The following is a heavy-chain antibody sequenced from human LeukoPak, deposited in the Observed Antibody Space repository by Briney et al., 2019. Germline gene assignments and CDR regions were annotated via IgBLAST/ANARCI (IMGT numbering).Heavy chain of an antibody. J-gene: IGHJ4*02. CDR1: GYTFTGYY. CDR2: INPNSGGT. CDR3: ATHHYDILTGYYRFDY. D-gene: IGHD3-9*01. Sequence: ASVKVSCKASGYTFTGYYMHWVRQAPGQGLEWMGWINPNSGGTNYAQKFQGRVTMTRDTSISTAYMELSRLRSEDTAVYYCATHHYDILTGYYRFDYWGQGTLVTVSS. V-gene: IGHV1-2*02.